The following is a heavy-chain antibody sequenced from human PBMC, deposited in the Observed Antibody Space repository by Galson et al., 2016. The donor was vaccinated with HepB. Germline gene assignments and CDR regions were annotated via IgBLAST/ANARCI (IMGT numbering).Heavy chain of an antibody. V-gene: IGHV1-18*01. CDR2: VTGFDRKR. J-gene: IGHJ4*02. Sequence: VKVSCKASGYTFNNYGIVWVRQAPGQGLEWVGGVTGFDRKRNYAQKFQDRVTVTTDTSTNTAYLDLLSLKYDDTAIYYCARTRRAPYCGGDCYPKTYFDSWSQGTLVTVSS. CDR3: ARTRRAPYCGGDCYPKTYFDS. D-gene: IGHD2-21*02. CDR1: GYTFNNYG.